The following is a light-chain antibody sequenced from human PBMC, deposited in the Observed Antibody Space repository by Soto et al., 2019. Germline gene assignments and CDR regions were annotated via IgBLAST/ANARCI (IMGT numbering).Light chain of an antibody. J-gene: IGKJ1*01. CDR2: AAS. CDR1: QSISSY. CDR3: QQSYSTPRT. V-gene: IGKV1-39*01. Sequence: DIQMTQSPSSLSASVGDRVTITCRASQSISSYLNWYQQKPGKAPKLLIYAASSWQSGVPSRFSGSGSGTDFTLTISRLQPEDFATYYCQQSYSTPRTFGQGTQVEIK.